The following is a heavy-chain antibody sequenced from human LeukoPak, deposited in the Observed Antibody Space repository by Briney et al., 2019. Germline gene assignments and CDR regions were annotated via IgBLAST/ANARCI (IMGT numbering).Heavy chain of an antibody. CDR1: GFTFSSYS. CDR2: ISSSSSYI. D-gene: IGHD2-15*01. Sequence: PGGSLRLYCAPYGFTFSSYSMNWDRPAPGEGLEWVSSISSSSSYIYYTDSVKGRFTISRDNAKNSLYLQMNSLRAEYTAVYYCARAYCSGGSCYSWVSAFDIWGQGTMVTVSS. CDR3: ARAYCSGGSCYSWVSAFDI. V-gene: IGHV3-21*01. J-gene: IGHJ3*02.